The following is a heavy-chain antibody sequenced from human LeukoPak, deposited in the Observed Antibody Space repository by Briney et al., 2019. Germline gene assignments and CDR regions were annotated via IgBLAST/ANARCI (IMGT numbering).Heavy chain of an antibody. CDR1: GGSTNSYY. CDR3: ARVKASSTSWTFDQ. Sequence: SETLSLTCSVSGGSTNSYYWSWIRQSGGKGLEWIGRIYSSGSAVYNPSLNSRLTMSIDTSKNQFSLTLKSVTATDTAVYYCARVKASSTSWTFDQWGQGALVTVSS. D-gene: IGHD2-2*01. V-gene: IGHV4-4*07. J-gene: IGHJ4*02. CDR2: IYSSGSA.